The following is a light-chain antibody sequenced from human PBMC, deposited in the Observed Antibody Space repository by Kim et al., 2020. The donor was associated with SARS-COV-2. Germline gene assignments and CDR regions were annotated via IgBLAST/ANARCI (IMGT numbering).Light chain of an antibody. V-gene: IGLV3-1*01. J-gene: IGLJ2*01. Sequence: SYELTQPPSVSVSPGLTASITCSGDKLGDKYAYWYQQKPGQSPVVVIYQDNKRPSGIPERFSGSNSGNTVTLTISGTQAMDEADYYCQAWDSRSYVVFGGGTQLTVL. CDR1: KLGDKY. CDR3: QAWDSRSYVV. CDR2: QDN.